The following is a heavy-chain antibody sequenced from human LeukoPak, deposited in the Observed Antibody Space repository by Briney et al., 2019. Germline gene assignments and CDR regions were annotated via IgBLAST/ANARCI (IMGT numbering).Heavy chain of an antibody. J-gene: IGHJ6*02. V-gene: IGHV3-23*01. D-gene: IGHD4-17*01. CDR2: ISGSGGST. CDR3: AKGPTSGYCDYVPYYYYGMDV. Sequence: GGSLRLSCAASGFTFSSYAMSWVRQAPGKGLEWVSAISGSGGSTYYADSVKGRFTISRDNSKNTLYLQMNSLRAEDTAVYYCAKGPTSGYCDYVPYYYYGMDVWGQGTTVTVSS. CDR1: GFTFSSYA.